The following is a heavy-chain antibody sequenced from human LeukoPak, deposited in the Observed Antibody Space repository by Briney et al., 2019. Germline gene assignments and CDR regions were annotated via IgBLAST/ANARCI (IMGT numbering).Heavy chain of an antibody. CDR3: ARGSVVSSQIDY. D-gene: IGHD4-23*01. V-gene: IGHV3-21*01. Sequence: PGGSLRLSCAASGFTFSSNSMNWVRQAPGKGLEWVSSISSSSSYIYYADSVKGRFTISRDNAKNSLYLQMNSLRAEDTAVYYCARGSVVSSQIDYWGQGTLVTVSS. J-gene: IGHJ4*02. CDR2: ISSSSSYI. CDR1: GFTFSSNS.